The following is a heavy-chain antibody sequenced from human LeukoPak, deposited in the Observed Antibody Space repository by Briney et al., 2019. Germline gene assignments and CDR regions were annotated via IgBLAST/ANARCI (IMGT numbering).Heavy chain of an antibody. CDR3: ARFTTGTTPPNDP. CDR1: GYSFTSYW. V-gene: IGHV5-51*01. CDR2: IYPGDSDT. Sequence: PGESLKISCKGSGYSFTSYWIGWVRQLPGKGLEWMGIIYPGDSDTRYSPSFQGQVTISADKSISTAYLQWSSLKASDTAMYYCARFTTGTTPPNDPWGQGTLVTVSS. D-gene: IGHD1-1*01. J-gene: IGHJ5*02.